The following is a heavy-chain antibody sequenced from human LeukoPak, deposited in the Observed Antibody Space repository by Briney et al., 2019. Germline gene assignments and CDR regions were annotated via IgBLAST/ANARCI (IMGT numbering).Heavy chain of an antibody. D-gene: IGHD3-10*01. CDR2: IYYSGST. Sequence: PSETLSLTCTVSGGSISSSSYYWGWIRQPPGRGVEWIGSIYYSGSTYYNPSLKSRVTISVDTSKNQFSLKLSSVTAADTAVYYCARQETMVRGVIIPYYFDYWGQGTLVTVSS. V-gene: IGHV4-39*01. CDR3: ARQETMVRGVIIPYYFDY. J-gene: IGHJ4*02. CDR1: GGSISSSSYY.